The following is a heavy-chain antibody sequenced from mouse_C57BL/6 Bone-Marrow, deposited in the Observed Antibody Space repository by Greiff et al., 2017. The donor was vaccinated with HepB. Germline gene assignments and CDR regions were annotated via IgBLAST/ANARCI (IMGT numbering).Heavy chain of an antibody. CDR2: ISYDGSN. CDR3: ASYYYGPFAY. J-gene: IGHJ3*01. D-gene: IGHD1-1*01. V-gene: IGHV3-6*01. Sequence: ESGPGLVKPSQSLSLTCSVTGYSITSGYYWNWIRQFPGNKLEWMGYISYDGSNNYNPSLKNRISITRDTSKNQFFLKLNSVTTEDTATYYCASYYYGPFAYWGQGTLVTVSA. CDR1: GYSITSGYY.